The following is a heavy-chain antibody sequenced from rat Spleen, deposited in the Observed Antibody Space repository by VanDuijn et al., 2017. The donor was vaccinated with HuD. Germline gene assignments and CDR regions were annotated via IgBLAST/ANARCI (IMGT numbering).Heavy chain of an antibody. CDR1: DYSITSNY. D-gene: IGHD2-1*01. V-gene: IGHV3-1*01. CDR2: IRSSGSS. J-gene: IGHJ3*01. Sequence: EVQLQESGPGLVKPSQSLSLTCSVTDYSITSNYWDWIRKFPGNKMEWIGHIRSSGSSSYNPSLESRISITRDTSKNQFFLHLNSVTVEDTATYYCARSLDTYGWFAYWGQGTLVTVSS. CDR3: ARSLDTYGWFAY.